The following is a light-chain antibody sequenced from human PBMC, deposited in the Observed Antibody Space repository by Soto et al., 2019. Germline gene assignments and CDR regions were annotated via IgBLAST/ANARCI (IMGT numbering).Light chain of an antibody. CDR3: QQYNNWRTWT. J-gene: IGKJ1*01. Sequence: EIVMTQSPATLSVSPGERATRSCRASQSVSSNLAWYQQKPGQAPRLLIYGASTRATGIPARFSGSGSGTEFTLTISSLQSEDFAVYYCQQYNNWRTWTFGQGTKVEIK. CDR2: GAS. CDR1: QSVSSN. V-gene: IGKV3-15*01.